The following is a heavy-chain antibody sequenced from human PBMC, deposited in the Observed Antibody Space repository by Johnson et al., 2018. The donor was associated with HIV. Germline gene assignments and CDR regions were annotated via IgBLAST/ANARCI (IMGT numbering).Heavy chain of an antibody. Sequence: VQLVESGGGLVQPGRSLRLSSAASGFTFDDYAMHWVRQAPGKGLEWVSGINWNSGSRGYADSVKGRFTISRDNSKNTLYLQMNSLRAEDTAVYYCARDSDSSLKGDIWGQGTMVTVSS. D-gene: IGHD6-13*01. CDR2: INWNSGSR. CDR1: GFTFDDYA. CDR3: ARDSDSSLKGDI. V-gene: IGHV3-9*01. J-gene: IGHJ3*02.